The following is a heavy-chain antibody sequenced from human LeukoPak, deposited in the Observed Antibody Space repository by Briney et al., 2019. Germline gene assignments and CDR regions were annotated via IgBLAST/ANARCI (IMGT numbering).Heavy chain of an antibody. CDR2: IFHTGST. D-gene: IGHD3-22*01. Sequence: SETLSLTCAVSGGSISSGDYSWSWIRQPPGKGPEWMGYIFHTGSTYYNPSLKSRVTISLDMSTNQFSLRLSSVTAADTAVYYCARARRDGGGYRLDLWGQGTQVTVSS. CDR1: GGSISSGDYS. V-gene: IGHV4-30-2*01. J-gene: IGHJ4*02. CDR3: ARARRDGGGYRLDL.